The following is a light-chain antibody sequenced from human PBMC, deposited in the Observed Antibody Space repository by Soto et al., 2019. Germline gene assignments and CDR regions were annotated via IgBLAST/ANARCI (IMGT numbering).Light chain of an antibody. CDR1: SSDVGTYNL. V-gene: IGLV2-23*01. Sequence: QSALTQPASVSGSPGQSITISCTGTSSDVGTYNLVSWYQQHPGKAPKVMIYEGSKRPSGVSNRFSGSKSGNTASLTISGLQAEDEADYYCCSFARRSSYVFGTGTKLTVL. J-gene: IGLJ1*01. CDR3: CSFARRSSYV. CDR2: EGS.